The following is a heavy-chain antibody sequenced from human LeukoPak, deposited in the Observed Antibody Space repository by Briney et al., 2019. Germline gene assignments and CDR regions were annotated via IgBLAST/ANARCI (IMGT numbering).Heavy chain of an antibody. V-gene: IGHV4-4*07. CDR1: GGSISSYY. D-gene: IGHD2-2*01. CDR2: IYTSGNT. J-gene: IGHJ5*02. Sequence: SETLSLTCTVSGGSISSYYWSWVRQPAGKGLEWIGRIYTSGNTNNNPSLKGRVTMSVDTSKNQFSLNLSSVTAADTAVYYCARSKAHLSTSWYGTWFDPWGQGTLVTVSS. CDR3: ARSKAHLSTSWYGTWFDP.